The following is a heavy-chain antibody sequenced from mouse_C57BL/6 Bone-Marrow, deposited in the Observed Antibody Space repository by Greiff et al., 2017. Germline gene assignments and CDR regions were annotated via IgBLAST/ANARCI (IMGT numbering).Heavy chain of an antibody. CDR2: IDPSASYT. J-gene: IGHJ3*01. D-gene: IGHD2-1*01. V-gene: IGHV1-59*01. Sequence: VQLQQPGAELVRPGTSVKLSCKASGYTFTSYWMHWVKQRPGQGLEWIGVIDPSASYTNYNQKFKGKATLTVDTSSSTAYMQLRSLTSEDSAVYDCAADGNCAYWGQGTLVTVSA. CDR3: AADGNCAY. CDR1: GYTFTSYW.